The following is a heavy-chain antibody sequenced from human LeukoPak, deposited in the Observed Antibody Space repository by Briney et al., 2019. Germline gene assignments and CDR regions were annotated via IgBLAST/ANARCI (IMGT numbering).Heavy chain of an antibody. D-gene: IGHD6-19*01. J-gene: IGHJ3*02. CDR2: INTNTGNP. CDR1: GYTFTSYA. V-gene: IGHV7-4-1*02. CDR3: AKDLYSSGRDAFDI. Sequence: ASVKVSCKASGYTFTSYAMNWVRQAPGQGLEWMGWINTNTGNPTYAQGFTGRFVFSLDTSVSTAYLQISSLKAEDTAVYYCAKDLYSSGRDAFDIWGQGTMVTVSS.